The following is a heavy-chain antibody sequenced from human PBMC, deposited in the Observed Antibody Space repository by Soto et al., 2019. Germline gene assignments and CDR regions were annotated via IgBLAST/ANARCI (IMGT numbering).Heavy chain of an antibody. Sequence: SETLSLTCTVSGGSIISYYWSWILQPPWKGLEWIGYIYYSGSTNYNPSLKSRVTISVDTSKNQFSLKLSSVTAADTAVYYCARDLRGSSSWYPNWFDPWGQGTLVTVSS. CDR3: ARDLRGSSSWYPNWFDP. V-gene: IGHV4-59*01. J-gene: IGHJ5*02. CDR2: IYYSGST. CDR1: GGSIISYY. D-gene: IGHD6-13*01.